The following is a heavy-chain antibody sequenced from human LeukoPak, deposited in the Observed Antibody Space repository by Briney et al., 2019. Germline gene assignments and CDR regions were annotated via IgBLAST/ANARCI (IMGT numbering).Heavy chain of an antibody. CDR2: IIPIFGTA. CDR1: GGTFSSYA. J-gene: IGHJ5*02. V-gene: IGHV1-69*05. D-gene: IGHD2-15*01. Sequence: ASVKVSCKASGGTFSSYAISWVRQAPGQGLEWMGRIIPIFGTANYAQKFQGRVTITTDESTSTAYMELSSLRSEDTAVYYCARDFGCSGGSCEFDPWGQGTLVTASS. CDR3: ARDFGCSGGSCEFDP.